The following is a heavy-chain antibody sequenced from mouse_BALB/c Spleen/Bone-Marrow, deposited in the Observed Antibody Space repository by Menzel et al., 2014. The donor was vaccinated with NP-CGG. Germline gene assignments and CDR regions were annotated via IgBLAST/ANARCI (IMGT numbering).Heavy chain of an antibody. D-gene: IGHD1-1*01. J-gene: IGHJ2*01. Sequence: VQLQQSGPELVKPGTSVKMSCKASGYTFTSYVIHWVKQTPGQGLERIGYINPFNDGTKYNEKFKDKATLTSDKSSNTAYMELSSLTSEDSAVYYCARTGNYYGSSFDYWGQGTTLTVSS. V-gene: IGHV1-14*01. CDR2: INPFNDGT. CDR1: GYTFTSYV. CDR3: ARTGNYYGSSFDY.